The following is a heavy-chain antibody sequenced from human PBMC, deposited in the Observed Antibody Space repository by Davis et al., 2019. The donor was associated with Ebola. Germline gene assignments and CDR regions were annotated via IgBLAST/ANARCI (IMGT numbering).Heavy chain of an antibody. D-gene: IGHD3-22*01. CDR2: IIPIFGTA. CDR1: GYTFTSYA. Sequence: SVKVSCKASGYTFTSYAISWVRQAPGQGLEWMGGIIPIFGTANYAQKFQGRVTMTRDTSTSTVYMELSSLRSEDTAVYYCASDHGITMIVVARSYYFDYWGQGTLVTVSS. CDR3: ASDHGITMIVVARSYYFDY. J-gene: IGHJ4*02. V-gene: IGHV1-69*05.